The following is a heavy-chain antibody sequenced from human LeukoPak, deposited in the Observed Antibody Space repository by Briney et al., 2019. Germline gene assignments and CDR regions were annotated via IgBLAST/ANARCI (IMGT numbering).Heavy chain of an antibody. CDR1: GGSISSGGYS. CDR3: ARGTTHYDYVWGSYRSGYYFDY. J-gene: IGHJ4*02. V-gene: IGHV4-30-2*01. CDR2: IYHSGST. Sequence: SETLSLTCAVSGGSISSGGYSWSWIRQPPGKGLEWIGYIYHSGSTYYNPSLKSRVTISVDRSKNQFSLKLSSVTAADTAVYYCARGTTHYDYVWGSYRSGYYFDYWGQGTLVTVSS. D-gene: IGHD3-16*02.